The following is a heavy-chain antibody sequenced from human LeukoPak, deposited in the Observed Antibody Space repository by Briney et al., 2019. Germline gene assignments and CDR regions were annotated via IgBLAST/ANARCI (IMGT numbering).Heavy chain of an antibody. CDR2: IYTSGST. J-gene: IGHJ3*02. CDR3: AREGSSWYFSDAFDI. Sequence: SETLSLTCTVSGGSISGYYWSWIRQPAGKGLEWIGRIYTSGSTNYNPSLKSRVTMSVDTSKNQFSLKLSSVTAADTAVYYCAREGSSWYFSDAFDIWGQGTMVTVSS. V-gene: IGHV4-4*07. D-gene: IGHD6-13*01. CDR1: GGSISGYY.